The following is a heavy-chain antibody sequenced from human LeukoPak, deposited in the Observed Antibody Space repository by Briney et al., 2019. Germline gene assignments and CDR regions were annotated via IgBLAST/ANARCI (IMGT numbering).Heavy chain of an antibody. CDR1: GFTVSSNY. V-gene: IGHV3-66*01. CDR2: IYSGGST. J-gene: IGHJ4*02. CDR3: ARALGPSSTLDY. Sequence: GGSLRLSCAASGFTVSSNYMSWARQAPGKGLEWVSVIYSGGSTYYADSVKGRFTISRDDSKNTLYLQMNSLRAEDTAVYYCARALGPSSTLDYWGQGTLVTVSS.